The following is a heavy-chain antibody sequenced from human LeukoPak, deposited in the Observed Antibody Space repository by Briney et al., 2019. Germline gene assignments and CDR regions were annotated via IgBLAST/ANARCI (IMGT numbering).Heavy chain of an antibody. J-gene: IGHJ4*02. D-gene: IGHD2-2*01. CDR1: GGSMSSGNYY. V-gene: IGHV4-61*02. CDR2: IYASGSA. CDR3: ARGGGGTTSLNY. Sequence: PSETLSLTCTVSGGSMSSGNYYWTWLRQPAGKGLEWIGRIYASGSAYYNPSLKSRVTISVDTSKNQVSLKLSSVTAADTAMYYCARGGGGTTSLNYWGPGTQVTVSS.